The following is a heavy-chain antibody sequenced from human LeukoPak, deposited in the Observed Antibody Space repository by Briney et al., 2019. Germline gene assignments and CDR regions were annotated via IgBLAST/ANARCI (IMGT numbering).Heavy chain of an antibody. D-gene: IGHD4-17*01. CDR1: GFTFSSYS. CDR3: ARGKDMTTVTTDLDY. J-gene: IGHJ4*02. CDR2: ISSNSSYI. Sequence: GGSLRLSCAASGFTFSSYSMNWVRQAPGKGLEWVSSISSNSSYIYYADSVKGRFTVSRDNAKNSLYLQMNSLRAEDTAVYYCARGKDMTTVTTDLDYWGQGTLVTVSS. V-gene: IGHV3-21*01.